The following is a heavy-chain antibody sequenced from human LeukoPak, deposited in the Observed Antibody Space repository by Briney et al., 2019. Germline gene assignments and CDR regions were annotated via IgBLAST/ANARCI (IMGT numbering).Heavy chain of an antibody. CDR3: ARALVGATINSDY. V-gene: IGHV1-46*01. D-gene: IGHD1-26*01. CDR2: INPSGGST. Sequence: ASVKVSCKASGYTFTSYYMHWVRQAPGQGLEWMGIINPSGGSTSYAQKFQGRVTMTRDTSISTAYMELSRLRSDDTAVYYCARALVGATINSDYWGQGTLVTVSS. CDR1: GYTFTSYY. J-gene: IGHJ4*02.